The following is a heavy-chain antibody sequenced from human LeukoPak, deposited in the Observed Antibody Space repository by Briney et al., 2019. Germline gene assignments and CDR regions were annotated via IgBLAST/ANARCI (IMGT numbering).Heavy chain of an antibody. CDR2: IKKDGSEK. Sequence: PGGSLRLSCAASGFTFSRYWMSWVRQAPGKGLEWVANIKKDGSEKYYVDSVKGRFTISRDNAKNSLYLQMNSLRAEDTAVYYCAGRPPQGYDSSGYYLRGLLPFDYWGQGTLVTVSS. D-gene: IGHD3-22*01. J-gene: IGHJ4*02. V-gene: IGHV3-7*03. CDR3: AGRPPQGYDSSGYYLRGLLPFDY. CDR1: GFTFSRYW.